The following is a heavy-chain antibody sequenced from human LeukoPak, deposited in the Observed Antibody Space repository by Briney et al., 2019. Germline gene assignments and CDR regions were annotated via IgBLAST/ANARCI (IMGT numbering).Heavy chain of an antibody. CDR1: GDTFTSYG. V-gene: IGHV1-18*01. CDR2: ISAYNGNT. D-gene: IGHD6-13*01. Sequence: GASVKVSCKASGDTFTSYGISWVRQAPGQGLEWMGWISAYNGNTNYAQKLQGRVTMTTDTSTSTAYMELRSLRSDDTAVYYCARELGIAAAGALDYWGQGTLVTVSS. CDR3: ARELGIAAAGALDY. J-gene: IGHJ4*02.